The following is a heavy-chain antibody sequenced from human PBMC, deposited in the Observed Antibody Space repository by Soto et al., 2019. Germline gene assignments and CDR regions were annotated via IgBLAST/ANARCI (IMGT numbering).Heavy chain of an antibody. D-gene: IGHD2-15*01. Sequence: QVQLVQSGAEVKKPGSSGKVFCKASGGTFSSYTISWVRQAPGQGLEWLGRIIPILGIANYAQKFQGSVTITADNSTSTAYMELSSLRSEGTAVYYCADAGLGYCSGGSCYRRDRNRPASPWGQGTLVTVS. J-gene: IGHJ5*02. CDR1: GGTFSSYT. CDR2: IIPILGIA. CDR3: ADAGLGYCSGGSCYRRDRNRPASP. V-gene: IGHV1-69*02.